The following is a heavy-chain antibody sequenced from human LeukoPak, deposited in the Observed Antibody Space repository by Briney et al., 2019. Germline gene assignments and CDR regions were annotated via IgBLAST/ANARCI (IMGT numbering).Heavy chain of an antibody. Sequence: GGSLRLSCAASGFTFSSYWMSWVRQAPGKGLEWVANIKQDGSEKYYVDSVKGRFTISRDNAKNSLYLQMNSLRAEDTAVYYCAKEGLTGTLHYYMDVWGKGTSVTVSS. D-gene: IGHD1-7*01. CDR2: IKQDGSEK. V-gene: IGHV3-7*01. J-gene: IGHJ6*03. CDR1: GFTFSSYW. CDR3: AKEGLTGTLHYYMDV.